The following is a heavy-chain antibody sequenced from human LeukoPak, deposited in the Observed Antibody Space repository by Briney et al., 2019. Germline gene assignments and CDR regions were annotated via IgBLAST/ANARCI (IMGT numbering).Heavy chain of an antibody. CDR1: GGSISSYY. J-gene: IGHJ4*02. CDR3: ARGTYCSGGSCYPYYFDY. V-gene: IGHV4-4*07. CDR2: IYTSGST. Sequence: SETLSLTCTVSGGSISSYYWSWIRQPAGKGLEWIGRIYTSGSTNYNPSLKSRVTMSVDTSKNQFSLKLSFVTAADTAVYYCARGTYCSGGSCYPYYFDYWGQGTLVTVSS. D-gene: IGHD2-15*01.